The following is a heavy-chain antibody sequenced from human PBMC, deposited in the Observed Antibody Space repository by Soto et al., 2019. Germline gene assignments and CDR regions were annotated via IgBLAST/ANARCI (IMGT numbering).Heavy chain of an antibody. CDR3: ARVRRDSSGYYSYWFDP. V-gene: IGHV4-31*03. CDR1: GGSISSGGYY. Sequence: QVQLQESGPGLVKPSQTLSLTCTVSGGSISSGGYYWSWIRQHPGKGLEWIGYIYYSGSTYYNPSLKSRVTISVDTSKYQFSRKLSSVTAADTAVYYCARVRRDSSGYYSYWFDPWGQGTLVTVSS. J-gene: IGHJ5*02. CDR2: IYYSGST. D-gene: IGHD3-22*01.